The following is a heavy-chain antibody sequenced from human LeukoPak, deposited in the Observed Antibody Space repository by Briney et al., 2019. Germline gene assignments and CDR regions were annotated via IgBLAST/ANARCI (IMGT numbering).Heavy chain of an antibody. CDR1: GYTFTSYG. CDR2: ISAYNGNT. CDR3: ARSIAAAGTLDY. Sequence: GASVKVSCKASGYTFTSYGISWVRQAPGQGLEWMGWISAYNGNTNYAQKLQGRVTMTTDTSTSTAYMELSSLRSEDTAVYYCARSIAAAGTLDYWGQGTLVTVSS. J-gene: IGHJ4*02. V-gene: IGHV1-18*04. D-gene: IGHD6-13*01.